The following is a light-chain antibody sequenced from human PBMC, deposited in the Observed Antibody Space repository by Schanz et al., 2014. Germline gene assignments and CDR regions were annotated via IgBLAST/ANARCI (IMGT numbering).Light chain of an antibody. CDR3: LLWYSGPRV. Sequence: QAVVTQEPSLTVSPGGTVTLTCGSSTGAVTSGHHPYWVQQKPGQAPKTLIYDTTNKLSWTPACFSASLLGGQAALTLSGAQPEDEADYYCLLWYSGPRVFGGGTKLTVL. CDR2: DTT. V-gene: IGLV7-46*01. CDR1: TGAVTSGHH. J-gene: IGLJ3*02.